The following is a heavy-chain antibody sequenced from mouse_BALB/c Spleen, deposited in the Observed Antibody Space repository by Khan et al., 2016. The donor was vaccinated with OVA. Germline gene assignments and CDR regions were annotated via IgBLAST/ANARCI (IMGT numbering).Heavy chain of an antibody. CDR1: GFTFSSFS. J-gene: IGHJ3*01. CDR3: ARSNYGAFAY. Sequence: EVELVESGGGLVKPGGSLKLSCAASGFTFSSFSMSWVRQTPEKRLEWVATISSGGDNTYYPDSVQGRFPIYRDNAKNNLYLKMNSMRVEDTALYYCARSNYGAFAYWGQGTLVTVSA. CDR2: ISSGGDNT. V-gene: IGHV5-9*03. D-gene: IGHD1-1*02.